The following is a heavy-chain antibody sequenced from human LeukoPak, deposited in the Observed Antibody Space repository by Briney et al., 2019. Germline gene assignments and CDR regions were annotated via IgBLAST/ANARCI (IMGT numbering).Heavy chain of an antibody. CDR2: IYYSGST. D-gene: IGHD6-19*01. CDR3: ARKGTVSGLDY. J-gene: IGHJ4*02. CDR1: GGSISSSSYY. Sequence: PSETLSLTCTVPGGSISSSSYYWGWIRQPPGKGLEWIGTIYYSGSTYYNPSLKSRVTISVDTSKNQFSLKLSSVTAADTAAYFCARKGTVSGLDYWGQGTLVTVSS. V-gene: IGHV4-39*01.